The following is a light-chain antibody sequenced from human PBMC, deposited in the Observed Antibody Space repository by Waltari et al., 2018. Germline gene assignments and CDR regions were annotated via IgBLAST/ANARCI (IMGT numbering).Light chain of an antibody. CDR2: GAS. V-gene: IGKV1-9*01. Sequence: DVQMTQSPSSLSSSVGDTVTITCRASQDITDSLAWYQQKPGKAPKLLIYGASNLYSGVPSRFSGSGTGTVFTLIISSLQPEDFAVYYCQQRDSYPLTFGGGTKVEIK. CDR3: QQRDSYPLT. J-gene: IGKJ4*01. CDR1: QDITDS.